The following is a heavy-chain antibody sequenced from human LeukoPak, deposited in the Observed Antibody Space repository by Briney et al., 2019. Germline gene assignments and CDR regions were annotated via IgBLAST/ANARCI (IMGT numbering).Heavy chain of an antibody. CDR2: IWYGGSNK. CDR1: GFTFSSYG. Sequence: GRSLRLSCAASGFTFSSYGMHWVRQAPGKGLEWVAVIWYGGSNKNYVDSVKGRFTISRDNSKNTLYLQMNSLRVEDTAGYYCAKDMAHGIAVPGSPGPLDYWGQGTLVTVSS. J-gene: IGHJ4*02. V-gene: IGHV3-33*06. CDR3: AKDMAHGIAVPGSPGPLDY. D-gene: IGHD6-19*01.